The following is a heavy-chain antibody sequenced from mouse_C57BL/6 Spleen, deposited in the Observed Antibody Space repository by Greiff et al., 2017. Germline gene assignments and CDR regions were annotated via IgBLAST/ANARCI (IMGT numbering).Heavy chain of an antibody. CDR1: GYAFSSYW. CDR3: ARSLPGDYAMDY. D-gene: IGHD4-1*01. V-gene: IGHV1-80*01. CDR2: IYPGDGDT. J-gene: IGHJ4*01. Sequence: QVQLQQSGAELVKPGASVKISCKASGYAFSSYWMNWVKQRPGKGLEWIGQIYPGDGDTNYNGKFKGKATLTADKSSSTAYMQLSSLTSEDSAVYFCARSLPGDYAMDYWGQGTSVTVSS.